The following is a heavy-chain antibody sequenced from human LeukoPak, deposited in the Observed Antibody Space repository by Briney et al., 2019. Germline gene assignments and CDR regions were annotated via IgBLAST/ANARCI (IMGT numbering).Heavy chain of an antibody. Sequence: GRSLRLSCAASGFTFRTFGMHWVRRAPGKGLEWVAIIWYDGINKYCADSVKGRFTISRDNSKNTLYLQMNSLRAEDTAVYYCARDYYDSSGQLHAGAHAFDIWGQGTMVTVSS. J-gene: IGHJ3*02. CDR3: ARDYYDSSGQLHAGAHAFDI. D-gene: IGHD3-22*01. V-gene: IGHV3-33*01. CDR1: GFTFRTFG. CDR2: IWYDGINK.